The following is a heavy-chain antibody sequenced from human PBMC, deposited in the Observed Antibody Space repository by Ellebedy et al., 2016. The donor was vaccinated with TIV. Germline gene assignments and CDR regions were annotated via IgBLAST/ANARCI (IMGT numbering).Heavy chain of an antibody. D-gene: IGHD4-17*01. V-gene: IGHV1-18*04. CDR2: ISAYNGNT. CDR1: GYTFTGYY. Sequence: AASVKVSCKASGYTFTGYYMHWVRQATGQGLEWMGWISAYNGNTNYAQKLQGRVTMTTDTSTSTAYMELRSLRSDDTAVYYCARATIKNYGDYGYYYGMDVWGQGTTVTVSS. J-gene: IGHJ6*02. CDR3: ARATIKNYGDYGYYYGMDV.